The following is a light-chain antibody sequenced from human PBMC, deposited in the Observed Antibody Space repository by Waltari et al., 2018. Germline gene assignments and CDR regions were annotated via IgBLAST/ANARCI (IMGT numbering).Light chain of an antibody. J-gene: IGKJ2*01. Sequence: DIVMTQSPDSLAVSLGERATINCKSSQSVLYSSNNKNYLAWYQQKPGQSPNLLIYWASSRESGVPDRFSGSGSRTDFTLTISSLQAEDVAVYYCQQYYSTPHTFGQGTKLEIK. CDR2: WAS. CDR1: QSVLYSSNNKNY. CDR3: QQYYSTPHT. V-gene: IGKV4-1*01.